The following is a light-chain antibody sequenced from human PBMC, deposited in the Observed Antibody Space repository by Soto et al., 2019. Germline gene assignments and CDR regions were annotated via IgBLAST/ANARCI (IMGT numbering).Light chain of an antibody. V-gene: IGLV2-8*01. Sequence: QSALTQPPSASGSPGQSVTISCTGTSSDVGAYNYVSWYQQLPGKAPKLIIYEVSKRPSGVPDRFSGSKSGNTASLTVSGLQAEDEAYYHCSSYAGSNNHYVFGTGTKVTVL. CDR1: SSDVGAYNY. CDR2: EVS. CDR3: SSYAGSNNHYV. J-gene: IGLJ1*01.